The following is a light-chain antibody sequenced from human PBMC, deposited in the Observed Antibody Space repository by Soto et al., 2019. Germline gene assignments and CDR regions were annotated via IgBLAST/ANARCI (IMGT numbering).Light chain of an antibody. V-gene: IGKV1-9*01. CDR1: QGISSY. CDR2: AAS. J-gene: IGKJ3*01. Sequence: DIPLTQSPSFLSASVGDRVTLTCRASQGISSYLAWYQQKPGKAPKLLIYAASTLQSGVPSRFSGSVSGTEFTLPGSSVQPADFATSCCKQLTSYPSPVGPGTKVDIK. CDR3: KQLTSYPSP.